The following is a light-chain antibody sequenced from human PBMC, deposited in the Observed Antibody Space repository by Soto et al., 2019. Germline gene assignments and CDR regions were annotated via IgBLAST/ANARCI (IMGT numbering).Light chain of an antibody. CDR1: EGVSGSF. CDR3: QQYGSSPWT. Sequence: ENVLTQSPGTLSLSPGERATLSCRASEGVSGSFLAWYQQKPGQAPRLLIYGASSRATGISDRFTGSESGTDFTLAISRLEPEDFAVYYCQQYGSSPWTFGQGTKVEIK. V-gene: IGKV3-20*01. CDR2: GAS. J-gene: IGKJ1*01.